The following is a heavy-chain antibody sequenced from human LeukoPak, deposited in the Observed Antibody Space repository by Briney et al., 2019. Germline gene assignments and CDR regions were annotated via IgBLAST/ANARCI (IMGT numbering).Heavy chain of an antibody. CDR3: ARSACCRDVVPTV. Sequence: GGSLRLSCAAPGFTFTTSAMTWVRQAPGKGLEWVSVISNNGDTYYADSVKGRFTVSRENSKNTLYLEMNILRAEDTAVYYCARSACCRDVVPTVWGEGALVTVCS. CDR2: ISNNGDT. CDR1: GFTFTTSA. D-gene: IGHD6-6*01. V-gene: IGHV3-23*01. J-gene: IGHJ4*02.